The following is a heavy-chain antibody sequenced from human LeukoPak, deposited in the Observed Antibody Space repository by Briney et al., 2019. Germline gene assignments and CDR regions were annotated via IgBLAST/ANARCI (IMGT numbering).Heavy chain of an antibody. V-gene: IGHV3-23*01. Sequence: GGSLRLSCAASGFTFSSYAMSWVRRAPGKGLEWVSAISGSGGSTYYADSVKGRFTISRDNSKNTLYLQMNSLRAEDTAVYYCAKGGAADYYYYYYGMDVWGQGTTVTVSS. CDR2: ISGSGGST. D-gene: IGHD6-13*01. J-gene: IGHJ6*02. CDR3: AKGGAADYYYYYYGMDV. CDR1: GFTFSSYA.